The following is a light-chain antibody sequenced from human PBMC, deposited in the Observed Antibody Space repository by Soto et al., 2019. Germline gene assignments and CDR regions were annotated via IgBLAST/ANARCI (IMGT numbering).Light chain of an antibody. J-gene: IGKJ1*01. V-gene: IGKV3-15*01. CDR1: QSVGSN. CDR3: QQYNNWPPDRT. Sequence: EIVMTQSPATLSVSPGERATLSCRASQSVGSNLAWYQQKPGQAPRLLIYGASTRATGIPARFSGSGSEKEFTLTISSLQSEDFAIYFCQQYNNWPPDRTFGQGTKVEIK. CDR2: GAS.